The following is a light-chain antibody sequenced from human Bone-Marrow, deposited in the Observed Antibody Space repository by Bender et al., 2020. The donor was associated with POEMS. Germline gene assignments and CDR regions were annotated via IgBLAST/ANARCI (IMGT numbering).Light chain of an antibody. Sequence: QSALTQPASVSGSPGQSITISCTGTSSDVGKYNTVSWYQQHPGKAPKLILYEGSKRPSGVSIRFSGSKSGNTASLTVSGLQAEDEADYFCSSYAGNNNLEVFGTGTKVTVL. CDR3: SSYAGNNNLEV. J-gene: IGLJ1*01. V-gene: IGLV2-14*02. CDR1: SSDVGKYNT. CDR2: EGS.